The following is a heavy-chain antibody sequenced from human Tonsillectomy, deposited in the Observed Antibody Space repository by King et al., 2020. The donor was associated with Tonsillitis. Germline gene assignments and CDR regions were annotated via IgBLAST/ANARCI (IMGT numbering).Heavy chain of an antibody. Sequence: EQQLVQSGGGLVQPGRSLRLSCAASGFTFDDYAMHWVRQAPGKGLEWVSGISWNSGSIGYADSVKGRFTISRDNAKNSLYLQMNSLRAEDTALYYCAKADNQITTVTTGDVFDIWGQGTMVTVSS. V-gene: IGHV3-9*01. D-gene: IGHD4-17*01. CDR2: ISWNSGSI. J-gene: IGHJ3*02. CDR3: AKADNQITTVTTGDVFDI. CDR1: GFTFDDYA.